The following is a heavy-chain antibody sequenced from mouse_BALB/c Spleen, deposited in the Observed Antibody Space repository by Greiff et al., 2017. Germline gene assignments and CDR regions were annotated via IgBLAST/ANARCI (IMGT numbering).Heavy chain of an antibody. V-gene: IGHV5-9-4*01. CDR1: GFTFSSYA. CDR2: ISSGGSYT. D-gene: IGHD2-4*01. Sequence: EVMLVESGGGLVKPGGSLKLSCAASGFTFSSYAMSWVRQSPEKRLEWVAEISSGGSYTYYPDTVTGRFTIPRDNAKNALYLEMSSLRSEDTAMYYCANYDYDDGFAYWGQGTLVTVSA. J-gene: IGHJ3*01. CDR3: ANYDYDDGFAY.